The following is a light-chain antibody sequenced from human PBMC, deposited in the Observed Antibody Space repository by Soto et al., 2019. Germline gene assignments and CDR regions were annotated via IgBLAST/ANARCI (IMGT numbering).Light chain of an antibody. CDR1: QSIGSW. J-gene: IGKJ2*01. V-gene: IGKV1-5*01. CDR2: DAS. CDR3: QQYNTYPYT. Sequence: DIQMTQSPSTLSASAGDRVIITCRASQSIGSWLAWYQQKPGKAPKLLIYDASTLESGVPSRFSGSGSGTEFTLTISSLQPADFATYYCQQYNTYPYTFGQGTKLEIK.